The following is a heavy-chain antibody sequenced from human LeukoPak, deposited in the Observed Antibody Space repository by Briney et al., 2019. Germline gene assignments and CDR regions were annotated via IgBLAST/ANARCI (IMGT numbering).Heavy chain of an antibody. D-gene: IGHD3-22*01. CDR1: GGSISSYY. V-gene: IGHV4-59*08. Sequence: SETLSLTCAVSGGSISSYYWSWIRQPPGKGLEWIGYIYYSGSTNYNPSLKSRVTISVDTSKNQFSLKMSSVTAADTAVYYCARMDYYESSGPVYWGQGTLVTVSS. CDR2: IYYSGST. CDR3: ARMDYYESSGPVY. J-gene: IGHJ4*02.